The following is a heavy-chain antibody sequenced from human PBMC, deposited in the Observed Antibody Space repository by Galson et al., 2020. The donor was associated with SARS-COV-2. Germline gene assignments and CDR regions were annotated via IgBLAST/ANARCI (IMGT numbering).Heavy chain of an antibody. V-gene: IGHV3-30*04. CDR1: GFTFSSYA. D-gene: IGHD3-10*01. CDR2: ISYDGSNK. J-gene: IGHJ6*02. CDR3: AAGLLWFGDPPDV. Sequence: GESLKISCAASGFTFSSYAMHWVRQAPGKGLEWVAVISYDGSNKYYADSVKGRFTISRDNSKNTLYLQMNSLRAEDTAVYYCAAGLLWFGDPPDVWGQGTTVTVSS.